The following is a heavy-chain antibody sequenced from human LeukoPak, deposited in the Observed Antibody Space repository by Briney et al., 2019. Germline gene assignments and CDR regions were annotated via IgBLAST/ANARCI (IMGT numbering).Heavy chain of an antibody. CDR3: AREGPRGNSQFDY. Sequence: GGSLRLSCATSGFTFSSYGMHWVRQAPGKGLEWVALIWYDGSNKYYADSVKGRLTISRDNSKNTLYLQMNSLRAEDTAVYYCAREGPRGNSQFDYWGQGTLVTVSS. D-gene: IGHD2/OR15-2a*01. CDR1: GFTFSSYG. J-gene: IGHJ4*02. CDR2: IWYDGSNK. V-gene: IGHV3-33*08.